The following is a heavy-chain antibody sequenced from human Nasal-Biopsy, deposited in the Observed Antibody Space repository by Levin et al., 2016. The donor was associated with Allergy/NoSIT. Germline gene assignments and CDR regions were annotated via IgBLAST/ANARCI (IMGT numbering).Heavy chain of an antibody. CDR2: TYYRSKWYN. CDR3: ARDYWGGFDY. J-gene: IGHJ4*02. V-gene: IGHV6-1*01. D-gene: IGHD7-27*01. CDR1: GDSVSNNRAA. Sequence: LRLSCAISGDSVSNNRAAWNWIRQSPWRGLEWLGRTYYRSKWYNDYAISVKSRVTINPDTSKNQFSLQLNSVSADDTAVYYCARDYWGGFDYWGQGTLVTGSS.